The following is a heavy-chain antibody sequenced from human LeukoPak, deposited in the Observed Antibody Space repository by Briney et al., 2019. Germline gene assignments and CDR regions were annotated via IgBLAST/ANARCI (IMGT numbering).Heavy chain of an antibody. D-gene: IGHD6-6*01. CDR2: ISSSSSYI. J-gene: IGHJ4*02. V-gene: IGHV3-21*01. Sequence: GGSLRLSCAASGFTFSSYSMNWVRQAPGKGLEWASSISSSSSYIYYADSVKGRFTISRDNAKNSLYLQMNSLRAEDTAVYYCARRGSSSSVDYWGQGTLVTVSS. CDR1: GFTFSSYS. CDR3: ARRGSSSSVDY.